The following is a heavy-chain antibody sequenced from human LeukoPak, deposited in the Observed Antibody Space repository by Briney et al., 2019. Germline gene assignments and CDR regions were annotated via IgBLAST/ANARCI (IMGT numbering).Heavy chain of an antibody. Sequence: PGRSLRLSCAASGFTFNSYAMHWVRQAPGKGLEWVAVISYDGSNKYYADSVKGRFTISRDNSKNTLYLQMNSLRAEDTAVYYCARDYCSSASCYLAYYFYYWGQGTQVTISS. D-gene: IGHD2-2*01. CDR2: ISYDGSNK. CDR3: ARDYCSSASCYLAYYFYY. J-gene: IGHJ4*02. V-gene: IGHV3-30-3*01. CDR1: GFTFNSYA.